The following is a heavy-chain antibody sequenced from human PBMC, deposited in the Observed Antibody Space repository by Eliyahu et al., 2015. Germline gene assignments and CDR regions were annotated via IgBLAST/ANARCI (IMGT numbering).Heavy chain of an antibody. CDR2: MSRDGNIK. D-gene: IGHD2-21*01. CDR3: AGEGNTKAGDSFNM. J-gene: IGHJ3*02. Sequence: GFSFSTYAMHWVRQAPGKGLEWVAFMSRDGNIKYYADSVKGRFTISRDSPKNTLYLQMSSLTREDTAVYFCAGEGNTKAGDSFNMWGQGTMVTVSS. V-gene: IGHV3-30*04. CDR1: GFSFSTYA.